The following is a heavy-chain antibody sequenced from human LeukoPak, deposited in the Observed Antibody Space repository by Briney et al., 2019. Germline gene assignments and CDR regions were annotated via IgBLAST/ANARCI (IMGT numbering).Heavy chain of an antibody. D-gene: IGHD3-22*01. V-gene: IGHV4-34*01. CDR3: XXGXITMTGGFDP. Sequence: SETLSLTCAVYGGSFSGYYWSWIRQPPGKGLEWIGEINHSGSTNYNPSLKSRVTISVDTSKNQFSLKLSSVTAADTALYYCXXGXITMTGGFDPWGQGTLVTVSS. CDR1: GGSFSGYY. J-gene: IGHJ5*02. CDR2: INHSGST.